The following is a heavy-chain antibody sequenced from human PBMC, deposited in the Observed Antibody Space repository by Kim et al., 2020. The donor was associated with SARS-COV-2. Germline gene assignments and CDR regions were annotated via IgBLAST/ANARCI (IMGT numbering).Heavy chain of an antibody. CDR3: ARETAAGFDY. CDR2: ISGSGTST. J-gene: IGHJ4*02. V-gene: IGHV3-23*01. D-gene: IGHD6-13*01. Sequence: GGSLRLSCAASGFTFSSYAMTWVRQAPGKGLEWVSGISGSGTSTYSADSVRGRFTISRDNFKSTLYLQMNSLRAEDSALYYCARETAAGFDYWGQGTLVTVSS. CDR1: GFTFSSYA.